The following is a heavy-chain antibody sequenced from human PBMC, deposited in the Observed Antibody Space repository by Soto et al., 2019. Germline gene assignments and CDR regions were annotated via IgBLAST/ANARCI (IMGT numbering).Heavy chain of an antibody. Sequence: QVKLVESGGGVVQPGRSLRLSCAASGFTFRSHGMHWVRQAPGKGLEWVAVIWYDGSHQYYGDSVKGRFTISRDNSKNTLSLHMNRLRAEDTAIYYCAREGYGGEARFDCWGQGTRVTVSS. CDR1: GFTFRSHG. J-gene: IGHJ4*02. CDR3: AREGYGGEARFDC. CDR2: IWYDGSHQ. V-gene: IGHV3-33*01. D-gene: IGHD2-21*01.